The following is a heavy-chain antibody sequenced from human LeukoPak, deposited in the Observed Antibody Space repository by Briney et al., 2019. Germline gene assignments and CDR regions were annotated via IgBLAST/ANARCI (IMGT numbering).Heavy chain of an antibody. J-gene: IGHJ6*02. Sequence: PGGSLRLSCAASGFPFSSYWMHWVRQVPGKGLLWVSRINSDVSATIYADSVKGRFTISRDNAKNTLYLQMSGLRVEDTAVYHCASDSPYYGMDVWGQGTTVTVSS. CDR1: GFPFSSYW. V-gene: IGHV3-74*01. CDR3: ASDSPYYGMDV. CDR2: INSDVSAT.